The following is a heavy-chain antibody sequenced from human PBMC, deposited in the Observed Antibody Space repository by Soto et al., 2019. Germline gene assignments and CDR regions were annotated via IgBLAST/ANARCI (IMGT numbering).Heavy chain of an antibody. CDR1: GFTFSSYA. J-gene: IGHJ4*02. CDR3: AKERASAIIAAAGTSVDY. CDR2: ISGSGGST. V-gene: IGHV3-23*01. D-gene: IGHD6-13*01. Sequence: GGSLRLSCAASGFTFSSYAMSWVRQAPGKGLEWVSAISGSGGSTYYADSVKGRFTISRDNSKNTLYLQMNSLRAEDTAVYYCAKERASAIIAAAGTSVDYWGQGTLVTVSS.